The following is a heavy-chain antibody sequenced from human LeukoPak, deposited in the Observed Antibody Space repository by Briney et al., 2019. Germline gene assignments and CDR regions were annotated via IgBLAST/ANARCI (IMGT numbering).Heavy chain of an antibody. CDR1: GGSISSSSYY. V-gene: IGHV4-39*05. D-gene: IGHD6-19*01. CDR3: ATTQQWLVLGAEYFQH. Sequence: SETPSLTCTVSGGSISSSSYYWGWIRQPPGKGLEWIGSIYYSGSAYYNPSLKSRVTISVDTSKNQFSLKLSSVTAADTAVYYCATTQQWLVLGAEYFQHWGQGTLVTVSS. CDR2: IYYSGSA. J-gene: IGHJ1*01.